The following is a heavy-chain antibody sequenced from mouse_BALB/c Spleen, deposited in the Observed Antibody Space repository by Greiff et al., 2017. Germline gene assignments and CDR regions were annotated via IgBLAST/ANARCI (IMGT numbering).Heavy chain of an antibody. V-gene: IGHV1-82*01. Sequence: QVQLKQSGPELVKPGASVKISCKASGYAFSSSWMNWVKQRPGQGLEWIGRIYPGDGDTNYNGKFKGKATLTADKSSSTAYMQLSSLTSVDSAVYFCARSGGFYFDYWGQGTTLTGSS. CDR3: ARSGGFYFDY. CDR1: GYAFSSSW. J-gene: IGHJ2*01. CDR2: IYPGDGDT. D-gene: IGHD3-1*01.